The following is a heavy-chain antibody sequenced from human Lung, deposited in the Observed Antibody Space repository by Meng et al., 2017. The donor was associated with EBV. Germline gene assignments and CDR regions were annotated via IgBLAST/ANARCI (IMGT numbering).Heavy chain of an antibody. D-gene: IGHD1-14*01. CDR2: INEHGSII. J-gene: IGHJ5*01. CDR1: GFTFSRYW. V-gene: IGHV3-74*01. CDR3: SRDLAGSDDS. Sequence: LVESXXALVQXGGSLRLSCAASGFTFSRYWMHWVRQVPGEGLVWVSRINEHGSIINYADSVKGRFTISRDNARNTLYLQMNSLRAADTGLYFCSRDLAGSDDSWGQGTLVNVSS.